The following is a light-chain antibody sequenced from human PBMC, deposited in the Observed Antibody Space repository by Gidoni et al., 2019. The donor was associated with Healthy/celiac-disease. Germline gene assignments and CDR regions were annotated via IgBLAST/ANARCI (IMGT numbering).Light chain of an antibody. CDR2: GAS. CDR3: RQYGSSLWT. J-gene: IGKJ1*01. Sequence: EIVLTLSPGTLSMSTGERATLSCRASQSVSSSYLAWYQQKPGLAPRFLIYGASSRTTGIPDMFSGSGSGTDFTLTISGLEPEDFAVYYCRQYGSSLWTFGQXTKVEIK. V-gene: IGKV3-20*01. CDR1: QSVSSSY.